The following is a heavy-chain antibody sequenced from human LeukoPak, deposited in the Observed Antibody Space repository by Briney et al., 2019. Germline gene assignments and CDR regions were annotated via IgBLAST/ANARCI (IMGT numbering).Heavy chain of an antibody. D-gene: IGHD2-2*02. CDR3: ARRGCSTTSCYMPYYYYMDV. J-gene: IGHJ6*03. CDR1: GGSFSGYY. V-gene: IGHV4-34*01. CDR2: INHSGST. Sequence: SETLSLTCAVYGGSFSGYYWSWIRQPPGKGLEWIGEINHSGSTNYNPSLKSRVTISVDTSKNQFSLKLSSVTAADTAVYYCARRGCSTTSCYMPYYYYMDVWGKGTTVTVSS.